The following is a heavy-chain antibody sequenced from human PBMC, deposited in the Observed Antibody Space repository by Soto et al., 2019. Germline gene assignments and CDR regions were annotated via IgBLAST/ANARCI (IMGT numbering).Heavy chain of an antibody. V-gene: IGHV3-66*01. Sequence: EVQLVESGGGLVQPGGSLRLSCAASGFTVSSNYMSWVRQAPGKGLEWVSVIYSGGSTYYADSVKGRFTISRDNSKNTLYLQMNSLRAEDTAVYYCAKIGGDGPRACPEYFQHWGQGNLVTVSS. CDR3: AKIGGDGPRACPEYFQH. CDR2: IYSGGST. D-gene: IGHD2-21*02. J-gene: IGHJ1*01. CDR1: GFTVSSNY.